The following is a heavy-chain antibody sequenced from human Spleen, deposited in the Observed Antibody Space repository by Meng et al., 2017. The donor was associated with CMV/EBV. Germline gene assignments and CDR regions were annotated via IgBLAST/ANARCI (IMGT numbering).Heavy chain of an antibody. CDR2: ISYDGRDQ. V-gene: IGHV3-30*04. Sequence: GESLKISCAASGFIFSRHAIHWVRQAPGKGLEWVAVISYDGRDQDYADSAKGRFTISRDNSKNTLYLQMNSLRAEDTAVYYCVRSGSGSSPYFYHYGMDVWGQGTTVTVSS. CDR3: VRSGSGSSPYFYHYGMDV. J-gene: IGHJ6*02. CDR1: GFIFSRHA. D-gene: IGHD1-26*01.